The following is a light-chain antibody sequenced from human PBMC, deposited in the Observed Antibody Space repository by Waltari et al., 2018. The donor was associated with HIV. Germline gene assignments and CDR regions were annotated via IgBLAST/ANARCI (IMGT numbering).Light chain of an antibody. Sequence: QSALTQPASVSGSPGQSIPISCTGTSSDIGNSNLVSWYQQHPGKAPKLIIYDGIKRPSGVSNRISGSKSANTSSLTISGLQAEDEADYFCSSYGGSSNWLFGGGTKLTVL. V-gene: IGLV2-23*01. CDR1: SSDIGNSNL. CDR3: SSYGGSSNWL. J-gene: IGLJ2*01. CDR2: DGI.